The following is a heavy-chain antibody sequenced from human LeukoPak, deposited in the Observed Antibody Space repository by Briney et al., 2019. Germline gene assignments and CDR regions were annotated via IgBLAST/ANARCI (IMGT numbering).Heavy chain of an antibody. J-gene: IGHJ3*02. Sequence: ASETLSLTCTVSGGSISSYYWSWIRQPPGNGLEWIGYIYYSGSTNYNPSLKSRVTISVDTSKNQFSLKQSTVTSADTAVYYCARVFLDSYGYGSGAFDIWGQGTMVTVSS. D-gene: IGHD5-18*01. CDR3: ARVFLDSYGYGSGAFDI. CDR1: GGSISSYY. V-gene: IGHV4-59*01. CDR2: IYYSGST.